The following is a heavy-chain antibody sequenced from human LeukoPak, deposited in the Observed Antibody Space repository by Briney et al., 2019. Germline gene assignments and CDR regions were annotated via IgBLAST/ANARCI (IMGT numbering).Heavy chain of an antibody. V-gene: IGHV3-7*01. J-gene: IGHJ6*02. CDR3: AREEEWLRLPRSATTYYYGMDV. Sequence: GGSLRLSCAASGFTFSSYWMSWVRQAPGKGLEWVANIKQDGSEKYYVDSVKGRFTISRDNAKNSLYLQMNSLRAEDTAVYYCAREEEWLRLPRSATTYYYGMDVWGQGTTVTVSS. D-gene: IGHD5-12*01. CDR2: IKQDGSEK. CDR1: GFTFSSYW.